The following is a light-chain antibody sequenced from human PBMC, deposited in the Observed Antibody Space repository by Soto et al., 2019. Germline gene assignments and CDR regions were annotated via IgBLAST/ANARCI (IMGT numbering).Light chain of an antibody. CDR1: SSDVGGYIY. J-gene: IGLJ1*01. CDR2: EVT. Sequence: QSVLTQPASVSGSPGQSITISCTGTSSDVGGYIYVSWYQQHPGKAPKLMIYEVTDRPSGVSHRFSGSKSGNTASLTISGLQAEDEADYYCCSYTTNSTLVFGTGTKVTVL. V-gene: IGLV2-14*01. CDR3: CSYTTNSTLV.